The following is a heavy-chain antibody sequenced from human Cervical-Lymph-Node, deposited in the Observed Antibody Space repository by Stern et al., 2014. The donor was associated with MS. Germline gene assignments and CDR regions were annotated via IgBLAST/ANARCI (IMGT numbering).Heavy chain of an antibody. J-gene: IGHJ4*02. CDR1: GDTFSINS. CDR3: ARDQGGIAAY. D-gene: IGHD6-13*01. CDR2: IVPMFGKP. Sequence: VPLVESGAEVKKPGSSVKVSCKASGDTFSINSISWVRQAPGQGLEWMGGIVPMFGKPNYAQKFQGRVTTTADESTSTAYMELSGLTSEDTAVYYCARDQGGIAAYWGQGTLVTVSS. V-gene: IGHV1-69*01.